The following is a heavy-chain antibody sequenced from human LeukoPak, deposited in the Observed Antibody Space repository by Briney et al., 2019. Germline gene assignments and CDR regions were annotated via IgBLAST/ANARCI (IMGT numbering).Heavy chain of an antibody. D-gene: IGHD2-2*01. J-gene: IGHJ3*02. V-gene: IGHV3-9*01. Sequence: PGRSLRLSCAASGFTFDDYAMHWVRQAPGKGLEWVSGISWNSGSIGYADSVKGRFTISRDNAKNSLYLQMNSLRAEDTAVYYCAKDGGSSTSPDAFDIWGQGTMVTVSS. CDR1: GFTFDDYA. CDR2: ISWNSGSI. CDR3: AKDGGSSTSPDAFDI.